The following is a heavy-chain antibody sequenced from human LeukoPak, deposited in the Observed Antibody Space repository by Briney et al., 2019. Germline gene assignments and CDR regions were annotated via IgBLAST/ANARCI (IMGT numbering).Heavy chain of an antibody. D-gene: IGHD6-13*01. J-gene: IGHJ6*03. CDR3: ARGSKRGQQLPSRQGPVYYMDV. Sequence: ASVKVSCKASGYTFTDYYIHWVRQAPGQGLEWMGWINPNTGGTIYAQNFQGRVTMTRDTSISTAYMELSRLRSDNTAVYYCARGSKRGQQLPSRQGPVYYMDVWGKGTTVTVSS. CDR2: INPNTGGT. CDR1: GYTFTDYY. V-gene: IGHV1-2*02.